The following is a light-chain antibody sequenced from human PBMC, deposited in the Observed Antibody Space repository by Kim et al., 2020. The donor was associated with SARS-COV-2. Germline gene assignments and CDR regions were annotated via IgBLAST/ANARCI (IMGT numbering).Light chain of an antibody. CDR3: ETWDSYIQV. CDR1: SGHRSYV. CDR2: LEGSGSY. V-gene: IGLV4-60*03. Sequence: QLVLTQSSSASASLGSSVKLTCTLSSGHRSYVIAWHQQQPGKAPRYLMKLEGSGSYNKGYGVPDRFSGSGSGADRYLTISNLQSEDEAGYYCETWDSYIQVFGGGTQLTVL. J-gene: IGLJ3*02.